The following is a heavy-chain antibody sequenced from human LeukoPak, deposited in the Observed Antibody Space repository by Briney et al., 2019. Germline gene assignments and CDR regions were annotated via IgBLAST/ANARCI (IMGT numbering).Heavy chain of an antibody. Sequence: PGGGLRLSCAASGFSVSNHYISWVRQAPEKGLEWVSVLFTGDSAYYTDSVKGRFTISRDNSKNTLYLQMNSLRAEDTAVYYCARHFYDNTFDIWGQGTMVTVSS. CDR3: ARHFYDNTFDI. CDR2: LFTGDSA. D-gene: IGHD3-22*01. CDR1: GFSVSNHY. J-gene: IGHJ3*02. V-gene: IGHV3-53*01.